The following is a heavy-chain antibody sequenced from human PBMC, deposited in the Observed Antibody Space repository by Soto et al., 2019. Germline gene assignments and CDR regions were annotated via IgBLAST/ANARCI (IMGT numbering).Heavy chain of an antibody. CDR1: GGSISSGGYS. D-gene: IGHD6-13*01. Sequence: SETLSLTCAVSGGSISSGGYSWSWIRQPPGKGLEWIGYIYYSGSTNYNPSLKSRVTISVDTSKNQFSLKLSSVTAADTAVYYCARAKAPLYSSSWYWFDPWGQGTPVTVSS. CDR3: ARAKAPLYSSSWYWFDP. CDR2: IYYSGST. J-gene: IGHJ5*02. V-gene: IGHV4-61*08.